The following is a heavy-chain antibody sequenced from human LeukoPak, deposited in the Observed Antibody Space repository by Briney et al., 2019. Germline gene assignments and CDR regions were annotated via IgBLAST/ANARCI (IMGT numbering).Heavy chain of an antibody. J-gene: IGHJ3*02. V-gene: IGHV1-2*02. CDR1: GYTFTDYY. CDR2: INPNSGGT. D-gene: IGHD6-13*01. Sequence: ASVKVSCKASGYTFTDYYIHWVRQAPGQGLEWMGWINPNSGGTNYAQRFQGRVTMTRDTSISTAYMELSRLRSDDTAVYYCARAKYSSSWRLKDAFDIWGQGTMVTVSS. CDR3: ARAKYSSSWRLKDAFDI.